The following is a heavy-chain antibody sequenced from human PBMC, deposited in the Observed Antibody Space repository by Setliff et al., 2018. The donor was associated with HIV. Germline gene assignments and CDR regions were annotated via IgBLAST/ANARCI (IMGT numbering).Heavy chain of an antibody. CDR2: INHNGVT. Sequence: PSETLSLTCAAYGGSFSGYYWSWIRQPPGKGLEWIGEINHNGVTKYNPSLNSRVTISLDTSKNRFSLKVDSVTAADTAVYYCARASSQWLAHPGSLQLWGQGTLVTVSS. J-gene: IGHJ1*01. CDR1: GGSFSGYY. CDR3: ARASSQWLAHPGSLQL. D-gene: IGHD6-19*01. V-gene: IGHV4-34*01.